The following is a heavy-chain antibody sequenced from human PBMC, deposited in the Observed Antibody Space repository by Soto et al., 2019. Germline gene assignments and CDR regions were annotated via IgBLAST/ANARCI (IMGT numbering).Heavy chain of an antibody. CDR1: GFTFSSYG. D-gene: IGHD5-12*01. Sequence: PGGSLRLSCAASGFTFSSYGMHWVRQAPGKGLEWVAVISYDGSNKYYADSVKGRFTISRDNSKNTLYLQMNSLRAEDTAVYYCAKGAGYSGYDGVDYWGQGTLVTVSS. J-gene: IGHJ4*02. CDR3: AKGAGYSGYDGVDY. V-gene: IGHV3-30*18. CDR2: ISYDGSNK.